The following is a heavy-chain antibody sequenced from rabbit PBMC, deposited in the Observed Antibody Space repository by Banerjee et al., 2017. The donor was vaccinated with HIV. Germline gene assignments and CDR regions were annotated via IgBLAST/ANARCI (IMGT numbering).Heavy chain of an antibody. CDR2: IDAGSSGST. Sequence: QEQLEESGGDLVKPEGSLTLTCTASGFTLSNYWICWVRQAPGKGLEWIACIDAGSSGSTYYASWAKGRFTISKTSSTTVTLQMTSLTAADTATYFCARAGISWHIGLWGQGTLVTVS. CDR3: ARAGISWHIGL. CDR1: GFTLSNYW. D-gene: IGHD8-1*01. J-gene: IGHJ4*01. V-gene: IGHV1S45*01.